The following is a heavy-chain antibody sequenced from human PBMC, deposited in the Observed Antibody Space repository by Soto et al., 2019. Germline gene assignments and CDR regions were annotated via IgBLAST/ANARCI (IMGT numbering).Heavy chain of an antibody. CDR1: GFTFSSSA. V-gene: IGHV3-23*01. Sequence: EVQLLESGGGLVQPGGSLRLSCAASGFTFSSSAMSWVRQAPGKGLEWVSGLSGSGGTTYYADSVKGRFTISRDNSKNTLYLQMNSLRAEDTALYYCAKNCGGDCYTNFDYWGQGTLVTVSS. D-gene: IGHD2-21*02. J-gene: IGHJ4*02. CDR2: LSGSGGTT. CDR3: AKNCGGDCYTNFDY.